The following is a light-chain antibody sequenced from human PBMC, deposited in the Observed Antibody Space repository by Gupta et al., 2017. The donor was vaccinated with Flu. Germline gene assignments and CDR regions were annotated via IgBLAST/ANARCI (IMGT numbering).Light chain of an antibody. CDR3: CSYAGSSSYV. J-gene: IGLJ1*01. CDR2: EGS. CDR1: SSDVGRYNL. V-gene: IGLV2-23*01. Sequence: QSALTQPASVSGSPGQSITISCTGTSSDVGRYNLVSWYQQPPGKAPKLMIYEGSKRPAGVSNRFSGAKSGNTASLTISVLRAEDEADYYCCSYAGSSSYVFGTGTKVTVL.